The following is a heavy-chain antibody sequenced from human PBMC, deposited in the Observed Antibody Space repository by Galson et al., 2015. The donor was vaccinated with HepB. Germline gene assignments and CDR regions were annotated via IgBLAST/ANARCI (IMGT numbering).Heavy chain of an antibody. V-gene: IGHV3-23*01. CDR1: GFTFSSYA. Sequence: SLRLSCAASGFTFSSYAMSWVRQAPGKGLEWVSAISGSGGSTYYADSVKGRFTISRDNSKDTLYLQMNSLRAEDTAVYYCAKGFGDHCSSTSCYISDYWGQGTLVSVSS. D-gene: IGHD2-2*02. J-gene: IGHJ4*02. CDR2: ISGSGGST. CDR3: AKGFGDHCSSTSCYISDY.